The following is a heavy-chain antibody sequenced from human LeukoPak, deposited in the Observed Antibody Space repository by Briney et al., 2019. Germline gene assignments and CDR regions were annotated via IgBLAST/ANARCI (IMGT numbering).Heavy chain of an antibody. J-gene: IGHJ4*02. CDR2: ISGSGGST. V-gene: IGHV3-23*01. D-gene: IGHD1-26*01. CDR1: GFPFSSYS. Sequence: GGSLRLSCAASGFPFSSYSMTWVRQAPGKGLEWVSAISGSGGSTYYADSVKGRFTISRDNSKNTLYLQMNSLRAEDTAVYYCAKEWELLPGMFDYWGQGTLVTVSS. CDR3: AKEWELLPGMFDY.